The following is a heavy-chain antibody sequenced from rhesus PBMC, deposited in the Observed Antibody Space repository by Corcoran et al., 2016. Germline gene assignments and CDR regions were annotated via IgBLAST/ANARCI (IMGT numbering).Heavy chain of an antibody. CDR2: IYGRSGST. D-gene: IGHD6-25*01. CDR3: AGSIAAAVMSFDY. V-gene: IGHV4-76*01. J-gene: IGHJ4*01. CDR1: GGSISSGYD. Sequence: QVQLQESGPGVVKPSETLSLTCAVSGGSISSGYDWSWIRQPPGTGLEWFGYIYGRSGSTNHNPSLEYRVTISKDASKNQFSLKLSSVPAADAAVYYCAGSIAAAVMSFDYWGQGVLVTVSS.